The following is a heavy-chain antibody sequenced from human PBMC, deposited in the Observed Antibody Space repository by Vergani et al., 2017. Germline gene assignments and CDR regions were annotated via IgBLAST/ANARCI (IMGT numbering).Heavy chain of an antibody. J-gene: IGHJ3*01. CDR1: GGSISSSNW. V-gene: IGHV4-4*02. CDR3: ARDIGGNPRSDAFEF. CDR2: IYHSGST. Sequence: QVQLQESGPELVKPSGTLSLTCAVSGGSISSSNWWSWVRQPPGKGLEWIGEIYHSGSTNYNPSLKSRVTISVDKSKNQFSLKLISVTAADTAVYSCARDIGGNPRSDAFEFWGQGTMVTVSS. D-gene: IGHD4-23*01.